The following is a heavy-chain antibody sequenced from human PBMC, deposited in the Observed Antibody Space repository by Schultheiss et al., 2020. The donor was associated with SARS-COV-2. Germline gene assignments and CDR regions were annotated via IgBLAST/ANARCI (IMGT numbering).Heavy chain of an antibody. Sequence: SLKISCAASGFTFDDYAMHWVRQAPGKGLEWVSSITWNSGSIGYADSVKGRFTISRDNSKNTLYLQMNSLRAEDTAVYYCARDRTPTVTLPFDPWGQGTLVTVSS. CDR3: ARDRTPTVTLPFDP. V-gene: IGHV3-9*01. J-gene: IGHJ5*02. CDR2: ITWNSGSI. CDR1: GFTFDDYA. D-gene: IGHD4-17*01.